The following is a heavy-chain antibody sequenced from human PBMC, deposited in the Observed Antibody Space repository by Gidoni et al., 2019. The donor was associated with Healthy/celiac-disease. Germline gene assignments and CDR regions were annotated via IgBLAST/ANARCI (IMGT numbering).Heavy chain of an antibody. CDR3: ARDGSKEVSAGPTGGY. Sequence: EVQLVESGGGLVKPGGSLRLSCSASGFTFISYSMNWVRQAPGKGLEWVSSISSSSSYIYYADSVKGRFTISRDNAKNSLYLQMNSLRAEDTAVYYCARDGSKEVSAGPTGGYWGQGTLVTVSS. J-gene: IGHJ4*02. V-gene: IGHV3-21*01. CDR2: ISSSSSYI. D-gene: IGHD3-10*01. CDR1: GFTFISYS.